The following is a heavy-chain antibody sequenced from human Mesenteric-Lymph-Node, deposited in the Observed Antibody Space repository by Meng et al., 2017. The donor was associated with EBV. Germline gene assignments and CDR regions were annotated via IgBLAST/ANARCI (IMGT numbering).Heavy chain of an antibody. CDR3: ARQGYCRTTTCSTWFDP. D-gene: IGHD2-2*01. CDR1: GVSFSVYS. J-gene: IGHJ5*02. Sequence: LQKGGAGLLQPSENLSITCVINGVSFSVYSWNWTRQAPGKGLEWIGKINHSETADYNPSLEDRVIISADTSKNQFSLKLTSVTAADTAVYYCARQGYCRTTTCSTWFDPWGQGTLVTVSS. CDR2: INHSETA. V-gene: IGHV4-34*01.